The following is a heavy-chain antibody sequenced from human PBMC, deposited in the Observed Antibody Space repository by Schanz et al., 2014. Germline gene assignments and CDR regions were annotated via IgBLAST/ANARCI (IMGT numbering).Heavy chain of an antibody. CDR1: GFTFRGHA. CDR3: ARDKGGYYPFDY. J-gene: IGHJ4*02. CDR2: IKQDESER. V-gene: IGHV3-7*01. Sequence: EVQLVESGGGVVQPGTSLRLSCAASGFTFRGHAMHWVRQAPGKGLEWVANIKQDESERSYVDSVKGRFTISRDNAKNSLYLQMNSLRAEDTAVYYCARDKGGYYPFDYWGQGTLVTVSS. D-gene: IGHD3-3*01.